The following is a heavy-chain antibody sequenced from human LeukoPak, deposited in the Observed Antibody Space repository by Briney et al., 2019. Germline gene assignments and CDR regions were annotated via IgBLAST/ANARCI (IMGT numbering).Heavy chain of an antibody. V-gene: IGHV4-59*01. D-gene: IGHD3-10*01. Sequence: SETLSLTCTVSGGSISSYYWSWIRQPPGKGLEWIGYIYYSGSTNYNPSLKSRVTISVDTSKNQFSLKLSSVTAADTAVYYCARDRPQTYYGSGLDAFDIWGQGTMVTVSS. CDR1: GGSISSYY. J-gene: IGHJ3*02. CDR2: IYYSGST. CDR3: ARDRPQTYYGSGLDAFDI.